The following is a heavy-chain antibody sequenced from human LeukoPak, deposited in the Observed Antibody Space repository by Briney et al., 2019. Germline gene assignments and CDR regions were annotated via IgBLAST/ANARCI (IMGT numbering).Heavy chain of an antibody. D-gene: IGHD3-3*01. CDR2: INHSGST. J-gene: IGHJ4*02. CDR3: ARGHSITISYDY. Sequence: SETLSLTCAVYGGSFSGCYWSWIRQPPGKGLEWIGEINHSGSTNYNPSLKSRVTISVDTSKNQFSLKLSSVTAADTAVYYCARGHSITISYDYWGQGTLVTVSS. CDR1: GGSFSGCY. V-gene: IGHV4-34*01.